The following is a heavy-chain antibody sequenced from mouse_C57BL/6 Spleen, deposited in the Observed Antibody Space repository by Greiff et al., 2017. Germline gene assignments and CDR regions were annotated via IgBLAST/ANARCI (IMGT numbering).Heavy chain of an antibody. V-gene: IGHV1-47*01. D-gene: IGHD2-3*01. CDR1: GYTFTTYP. CDR3: ARNDGYQGAFDY. Sequence: VQRVESGAELVKPGASVKMSCKASGYTFTTYPIEWMKQNHGKSLEWIGNFHPYNDDTKYNEKFKGKATLTVEKSSSTVYLELSRLTSDDSAVYYCARNDGYQGAFDYWGQGTTLTVSS. CDR2: FHPYNDDT. J-gene: IGHJ2*01.